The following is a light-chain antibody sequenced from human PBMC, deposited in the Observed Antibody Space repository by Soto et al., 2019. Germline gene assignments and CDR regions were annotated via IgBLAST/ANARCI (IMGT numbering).Light chain of an antibody. CDR3: QQSYTTPIT. J-gene: IGKJ5*01. V-gene: IGKV1-39*01. CDR2: GAS. CDR1: QTITTY. Sequence: DIQLTQSPSSLSASVGDRVTITCRASQTITTYLSWFQQKPGKAPKLLVYGASSLQSGVPSRFSRSGSGTEFTLTISSLQSEDFATYYCQQSYTTPITFGQGTRLEIK.